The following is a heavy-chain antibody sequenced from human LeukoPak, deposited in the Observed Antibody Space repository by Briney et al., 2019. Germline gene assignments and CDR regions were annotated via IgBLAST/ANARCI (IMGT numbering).Heavy chain of an antibody. Sequence: ASVTVSCKTSGYTFTNYDINWVRQAPGQGLEWMGWINTNTGNPKYAQGFAGRFVFSLDTSVSTAYLQISTLKAEDTAVYYCARDIRVGPHFGYFLYWGRGTLVTVSS. J-gene: IGHJ1*01. CDR3: ARDIRVGPHFGYFLY. CDR2: INTNTGNP. CDR1: GYTFTNYD. D-gene: IGHD3-3*02. V-gene: IGHV7-4-1*02.